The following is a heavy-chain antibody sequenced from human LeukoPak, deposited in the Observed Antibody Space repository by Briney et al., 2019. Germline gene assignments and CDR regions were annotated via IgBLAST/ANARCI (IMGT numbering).Heavy chain of an antibody. Sequence: PGGSLRLSCVVSGFTFSNYWMDWVRQAPGKGLEWVSVIYSGGSTYYAASVKGRFTISRDNSKNTLYLQMNSLRAEDTAVYYCARGSGPFDYWGQGTLVTVSS. CDR1: GFTFSNYW. J-gene: IGHJ4*02. CDR2: IYSGGST. CDR3: ARGSGPFDY. V-gene: IGHV3-53*01.